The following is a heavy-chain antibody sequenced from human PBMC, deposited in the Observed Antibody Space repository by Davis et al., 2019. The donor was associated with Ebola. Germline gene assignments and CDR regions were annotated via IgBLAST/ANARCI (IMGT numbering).Heavy chain of an antibody. D-gene: IGHD3-22*01. CDR1: GYTFTSYA. Sequence: ASVKVSCKASGYTFTSYAISWVRQAPGQGLEWLGGIIPIFGTANYAQKLQGRVTMTTDTSTSTAYMELRSLRSDDTAVYYCARSVTMIVVVTHFDYWGQGTLVTVSS. V-gene: IGHV1-18*01. J-gene: IGHJ4*02. CDR3: ARSVTMIVVVTHFDY. CDR2: IIPIFGTA.